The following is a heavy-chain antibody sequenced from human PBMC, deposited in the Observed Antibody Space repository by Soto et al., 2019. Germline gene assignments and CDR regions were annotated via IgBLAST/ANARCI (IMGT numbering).Heavy chain of an antibody. D-gene: IGHD2-21*02. CDR2: IFYSGRSGST. V-gene: IGHV4-59*01. J-gene: IGHJ5*02. Sequence: SETLSLTCSVSGGSISSYYWGWIRQPPGRGLEWIGYIFYSGRSGSTNYNPSLKSRVIISVDTSKNQFSLKLTSVTAADTAVYYCATTALGCFDPWGQGTLVTVSS. CDR3: ATTALGCFDP. CDR1: GGSISSYY.